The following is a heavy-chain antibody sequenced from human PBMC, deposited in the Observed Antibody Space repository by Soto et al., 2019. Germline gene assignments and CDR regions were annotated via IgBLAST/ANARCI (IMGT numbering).Heavy chain of an antibody. CDR2: IYDSGAT. CDR1: GVSGSSDNW. CDR3: ARVSSSSRTWFDP. J-gene: IGHJ5*02. D-gene: IGHD6-6*01. V-gene: IGHV4-4*02. Sequence: SETLSLTCAFSGVSGSSDNWWSWVRQPPVKGLEWIGEIYDSGATNYSPSLKSRVTISVDWSKNQFSLKVTSVTAADTAVYYCARVSSSSRTWFDPWGQGTLVTVSS.